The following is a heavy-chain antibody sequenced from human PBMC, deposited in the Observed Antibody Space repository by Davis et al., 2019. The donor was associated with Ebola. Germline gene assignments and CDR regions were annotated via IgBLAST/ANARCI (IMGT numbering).Heavy chain of an antibody. CDR3: ARVNCSGGSCFNSGPDY. J-gene: IGHJ4*02. Sequence: PSETLSLTCTVSGGSISSGDYYWSWIRQPPGKGLEWIGYIYYSGSTYYNPSLKSRVTISVDTSKNQFSLKLSSVTAADTAVYYCARVNCSGGSCFNSGPDYWGQGTLVTVSS. CDR2: IYYSGST. CDR1: GGSISSGDYY. V-gene: IGHV4-30-4*02. D-gene: IGHD2-15*01.